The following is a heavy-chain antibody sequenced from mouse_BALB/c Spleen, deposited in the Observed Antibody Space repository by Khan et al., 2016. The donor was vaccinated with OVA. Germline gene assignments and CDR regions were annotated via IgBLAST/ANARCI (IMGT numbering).Heavy chain of an antibody. V-gene: IGHV3-2*02. CDR2: ISYSGNT. J-gene: IGHJ2*01. D-gene: IGHD3-2*02. CDR3: ARIQGGDFDY. CDR1: GYSITSDYA. Sequence: EVQLQESGPGLVKPSQSLSLTCTVTGYSITSDYAWNWIRQFPGNKLEWMGYISYSGNTKYNPSLKSRISITRDTSKNQFFLQLNFVTIEDTATYYCARIQGGDFDYWGHGTTLTVS.